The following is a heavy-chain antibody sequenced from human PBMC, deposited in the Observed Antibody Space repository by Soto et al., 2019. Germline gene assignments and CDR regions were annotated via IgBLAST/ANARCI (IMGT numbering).Heavy chain of an antibody. J-gene: IGHJ4*02. CDR2: IYYSDST. CDR3: ARGHGDYYLDY. CDR1: GGSISSGGYY. Sequence: QVQLQESGPGLVKPSQTLSLTCTVSGGSISSGGYYWSWIRQHPGKGLEWIGYIYYSDSTDYNPSLKRRVTLSVDTSKAQFSLKVSSVTAADTAVYYCARGHGDYYLDYWGQGTLVTVSS. V-gene: IGHV4-31*03. D-gene: IGHD4-17*01.